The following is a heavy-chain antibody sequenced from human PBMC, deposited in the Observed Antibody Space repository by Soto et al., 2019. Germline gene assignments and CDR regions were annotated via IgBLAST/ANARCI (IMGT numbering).Heavy chain of an antibody. J-gene: IGHJ4*02. Sequence: PGGSLRLSCAASGFTFSSYAMSWVRQAPGKGLEWVSTISGSGGSTYYADSVKGRFTISRDNSKNTLYLQMNSLRAEDTAVYYCAKVESGSRSHFDYWGQGTLVTVSS. D-gene: IGHD1-26*01. CDR2: ISGSGGST. V-gene: IGHV3-23*01. CDR1: GFTFSSYA. CDR3: AKVESGSRSHFDY.